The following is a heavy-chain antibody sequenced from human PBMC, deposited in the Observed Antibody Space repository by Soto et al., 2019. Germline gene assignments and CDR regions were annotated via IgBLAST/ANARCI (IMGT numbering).Heavy chain of an antibody. V-gene: IGHV5-10-1*01. Sequence: LTISCQGSGYSLTSSLISWVRQMPGEGLEWMGRIDPSDSYTNYSPSFQGHVTISADKSISTAYLQWSSLKASDTAMYYCARHRTPTVKFFQYYYYGMDVWGQGTTVNVSS. CDR2: IDPSDSYT. CDR3: ARHRTPTVKFFQYYYYGMDV. D-gene: IGHD4-4*01. CDR1: GYSLTSSL. J-gene: IGHJ6*02.